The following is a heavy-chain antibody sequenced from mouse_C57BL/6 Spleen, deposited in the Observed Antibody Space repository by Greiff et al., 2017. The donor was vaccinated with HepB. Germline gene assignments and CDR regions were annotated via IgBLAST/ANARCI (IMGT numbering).Heavy chain of an antibody. V-gene: IGHV5-17*01. CDR2: ISSGSSTI. J-gene: IGHJ4*01. Sequence: EVKLVESGGGLVKPGGSLKLSCAASGFTFSDYGMHWVRQTPEKGLEWVAYISSGSSTIYYPDTVKGRFTISRDNAKKTLYLQMTSLRSEDTAMYYCAIYYDYDGSYGMDYWGQGTSVTVSS. CDR3: AIYYDYDGSYGMDY. D-gene: IGHD2-4*01. CDR1: GFTFSDYG.